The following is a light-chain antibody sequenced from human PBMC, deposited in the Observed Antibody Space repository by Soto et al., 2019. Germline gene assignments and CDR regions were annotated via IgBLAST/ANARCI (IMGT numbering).Light chain of an antibody. CDR3: QQYSNYPRT. CDR1: ESIRTW. Sequence: DIQMTQSPSTLSASVGDRVSITCRASESIRTWLAWYQHKPGKAPKFLIYDASSLESGVPSRFSGSGSGTEFTLTISNLQPDDFATYFCQQYSNYPRTFGQGTKVDIK. V-gene: IGKV1-5*01. CDR2: DAS. J-gene: IGKJ1*01.